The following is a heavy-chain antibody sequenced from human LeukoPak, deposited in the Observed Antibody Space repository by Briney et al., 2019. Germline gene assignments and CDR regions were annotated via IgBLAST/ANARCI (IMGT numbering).Heavy chain of an antibody. V-gene: IGHV1-46*01. J-gene: IGHJ6*02. Sequence: AAVKVSCKASGYTFTSYYMHWVRQAPGQGLEWMGIINSSGGSTGYAQKFQGRVTMTRDTSTSTVYMELSSLRSEDTAVYYCARGGTIFGVVVQNADYYGMDVWGQGTTVTVSS. CDR1: GYTFTSYY. D-gene: IGHD3-3*01. CDR2: INSSGGST. CDR3: ARGGTIFGVVVQNADYYGMDV.